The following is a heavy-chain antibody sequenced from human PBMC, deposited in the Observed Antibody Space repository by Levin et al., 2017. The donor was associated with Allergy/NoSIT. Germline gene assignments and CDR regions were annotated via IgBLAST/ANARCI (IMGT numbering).Heavy chain of an antibody. V-gene: IGHV4-59*12. D-gene: IGHD6-13*01. CDR2: IYYSGST. Sequence: SETLSLTCTVSGGSISSYYWSWIRQPPGKRLEWIGYIYYSGSTNYNPSLKSRVTISVDTSKNQISLRLTSVTAADTAVYYCATYSTSRAFDSWGQGTLVTVSS. CDR3: ATYSTSRAFDS. CDR1: GGSISSYY. J-gene: IGHJ4*02.